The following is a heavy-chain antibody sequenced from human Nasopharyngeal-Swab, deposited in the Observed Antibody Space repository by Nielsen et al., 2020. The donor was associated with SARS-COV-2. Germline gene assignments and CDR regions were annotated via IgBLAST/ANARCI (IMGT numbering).Heavy chain of an antibody. J-gene: IGHJ3*02. CDR3: ARDLSMIVVLIGTPSAFDI. D-gene: IGHD3-22*01. Sequence: GGSLRLSCAASGFTSSSYWMSWVRQAPGKGLEWVANIKQDGSEKYHVDSVKGRFTISRDNAENSLYLQMNSLRAEDTAVYYCARDLSMIVVLIGTPSAFDIWGQGTMVTVSS. V-gene: IGHV3-7*01. CDR1: GFTSSSYW. CDR2: IKQDGSEK.